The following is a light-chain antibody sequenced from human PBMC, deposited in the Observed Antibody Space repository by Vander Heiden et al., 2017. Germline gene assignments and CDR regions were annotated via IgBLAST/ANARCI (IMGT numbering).Light chain of an antibody. J-gene: IGKJ5*01. Sequence: DIQLTQSPSFLSASVGDRVTITCRASQDIRSALAWYHQKPWEAPKFLIYAASTLQSGVPSRFSGSGSGTEFTLTIRILQPEDITTYYCLQVTSYPIRFGQGTRMG. CDR2: AAS. CDR1: QDIRSA. CDR3: LQVTSYPIR. V-gene: IGKV1-9*01.